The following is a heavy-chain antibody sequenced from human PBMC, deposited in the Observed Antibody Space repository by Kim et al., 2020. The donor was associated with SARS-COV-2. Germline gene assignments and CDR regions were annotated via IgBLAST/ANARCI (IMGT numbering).Heavy chain of an antibody. CDR2: IYYSGST. Sequence: SETLSLTCTVSGGSISSGGYYWSWIRQHPGKGLEWIGYIYYSGSTYYNPSLKSRVTISVDTSKNQFSLKLSSVTAADTAVYYCARAPLKNPVPLGYYYYYGMDVWGQGTTVPVSS. CDR3: ARAPLKNPVPLGYYYYYGMDV. J-gene: IGHJ6*02. CDR1: GGSISSGGYY. V-gene: IGHV4-31*03.